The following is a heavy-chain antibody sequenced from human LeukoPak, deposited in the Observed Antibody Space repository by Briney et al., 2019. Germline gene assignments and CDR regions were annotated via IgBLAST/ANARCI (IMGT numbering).Heavy chain of an antibody. Sequence: GGSLRLSCAVSGFTFSSYAMSWVRQAPGKGLGWVSTISGSGGSTYYADSVKGRFTISRDNSKNTLYLQMDSLRAEDTAVYYCAKPVAGTGYFDYWGQGTLVTVSS. CDR1: GFTFSSYA. V-gene: IGHV3-23*01. CDR3: AKPVAGTGYFDY. CDR2: ISGSGGST. J-gene: IGHJ4*02. D-gene: IGHD6-19*01.